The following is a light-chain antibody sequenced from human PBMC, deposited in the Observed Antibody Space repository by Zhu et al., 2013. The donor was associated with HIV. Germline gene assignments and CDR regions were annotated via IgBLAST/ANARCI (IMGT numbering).Light chain of an antibody. CDR1: QSIDSY. J-gene: IGKJ4*01. CDR3: QQSYSTPLT. CDR2: AAS. V-gene: IGKV1-39*01. Sequence: DIQMTQSPSSLSASVGDRVTITCRASQSIDSYLHWYQQKPGKAPNLLIYAASSLQSGVPSRFSGSGSGTDFTLTISSLQPEDFATYYCQQSYSTPLTFGGGTKVEIK.